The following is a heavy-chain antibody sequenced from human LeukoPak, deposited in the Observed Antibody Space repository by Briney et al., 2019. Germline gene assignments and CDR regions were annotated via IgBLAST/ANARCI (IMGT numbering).Heavy chain of an antibody. V-gene: IGHV3-73*01. CDR1: GFAFSGSA. CDR2: IRSKANSYAT. J-gene: IGHJ4*02. D-gene: IGHD1-20*01. CDR3: TSTPITGTTDPFFDY. Sequence: GGSLRLSCAASGFAFSGSAMHWVRQASGKGLEWVGRIRSKANSYATAYAASVKGRSTISRDDSKNTAYLQMNSLKTEDTAVYYCTSTPITGTTDPFFDYWGQGTLVTVSS.